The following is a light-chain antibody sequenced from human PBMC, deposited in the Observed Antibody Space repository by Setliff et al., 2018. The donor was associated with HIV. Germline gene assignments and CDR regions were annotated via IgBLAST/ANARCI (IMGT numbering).Light chain of an antibody. V-gene: IGLV2-14*03. CDR2: DVS. J-gene: IGLJ1*01. Sequence: QSALPQPASVSGSPGQSITLSCTGSSSDIGGYNYVSWYQQYPGKAPKLMIYDVSDRPSGVSNRFSGSKSGSTASLTISGLQAEDEADYYCSSYTSSSTLYVFGTGTKVTVL. CDR3: SSYTSSSTLYV. CDR1: SSDIGGYNY.